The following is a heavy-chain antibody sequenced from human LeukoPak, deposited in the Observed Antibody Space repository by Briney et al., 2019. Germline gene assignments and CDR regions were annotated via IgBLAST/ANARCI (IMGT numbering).Heavy chain of an antibody. V-gene: IGHV3-30*18. D-gene: IGHD3-3*02. CDR1: GFTFSSYG. CDR3: AKGTIFRLTPGYFFDY. Sequence: GGSLRLYCAASGFTFSSYGMHWVRQAPGKGLEWVAVISYDGSNKYYADSVKGRFTISRDNSKNTLYLQMNSRRAYDTAVYYWAKGTIFRLTPGYFFDYWAQGTLVTVSS. CDR2: ISYDGSNK. J-gene: IGHJ4*02.